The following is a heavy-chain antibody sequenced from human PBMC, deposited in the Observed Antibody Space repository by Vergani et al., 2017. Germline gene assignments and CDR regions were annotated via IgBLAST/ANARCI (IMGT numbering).Heavy chain of an antibody. Sequence: QVQLVQSGAEVKKPGSSVKVSCKASGGTFSSYAISWVRQAPGQGLEWMGWINPNSGGTNYAQKFQGRVTMTRGTSISTAYMELSRLRSDDTAVYYCARGQWLPSLSFDYWGQGTLVTVSS. V-gene: IGHV1-2*02. CDR3: ARGQWLPSLSFDY. CDR2: INPNSGGT. CDR1: GGTFSSYA. J-gene: IGHJ4*02. D-gene: IGHD6-19*01.